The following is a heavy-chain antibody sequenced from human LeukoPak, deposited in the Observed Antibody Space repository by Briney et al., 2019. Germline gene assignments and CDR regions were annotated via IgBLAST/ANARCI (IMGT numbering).Heavy chain of an antibody. CDR1: GFTVSSNY. CDR2: IYSGGST. D-gene: IGHD2-2*01. J-gene: IGHJ3*02. V-gene: IGHV3-66*01. Sequence: GGSLRLSCAASGFTVSSNYMSWVRQSPGKGLEWVSVIYSGGSTYYADSVKGRFTISRDNSKNTLYLQMNSLRDEDTAVYYCARGEDIVVVPAAICAFDIWGQGTMVTVSS. CDR3: ARGEDIVVVPAAICAFDI.